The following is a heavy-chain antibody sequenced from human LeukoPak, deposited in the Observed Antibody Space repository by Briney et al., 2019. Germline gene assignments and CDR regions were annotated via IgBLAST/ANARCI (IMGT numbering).Heavy chain of an antibody. J-gene: IGHJ4*02. CDR2: MYISGST. CDR1: GGSISSGSYY. D-gene: IGHD2-8*02. V-gene: IGHV4-61*02. CDR3: ARGYWFYFDY. Sequence: SETLSLTCTVSGGSISSGSYYWIWLRQPAGKGLEWIGRMYISGSTSYNPSLKSRVTISADTSKNQFSLQLSSVTAADTAVYYCARGYWFYFDYWGQGTLVTVSS.